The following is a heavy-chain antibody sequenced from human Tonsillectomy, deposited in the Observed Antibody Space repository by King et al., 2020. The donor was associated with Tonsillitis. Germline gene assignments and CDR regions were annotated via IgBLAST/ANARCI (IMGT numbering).Heavy chain of an antibody. Sequence: VQLVESGGGLVQPGGSLRLSCAASGFTFSSYWMSWVRQAPGKGLEWVANIKQNGSDGKYLDSVKGRFTISRDNAKNSLYLQMNSRRAEDTAVYYCARPLTVDYAFDIWGQGTTVTVSS. J-gene: IGHJ3*02. CDR1: GFTFSSYW. D-gene: IGHD3-3*01. CDR2: IKQNGSDG. V-gene: IGHV3-7*01. CDR3: ARPLTVDYAFDI.